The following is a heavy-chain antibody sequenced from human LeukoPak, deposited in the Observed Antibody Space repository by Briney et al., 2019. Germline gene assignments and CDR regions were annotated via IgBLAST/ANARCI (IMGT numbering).Heavy chain of an antibody. CDR3: ALGLERYYYYGMDV. CDR2: IYPGDSDT. V-gene: IGHV5-51*01. D-gene: IGHD1-1*01. CDR1: GDSSTSYW. Sequence: GESLKISCKASGDSSTSYWIAWVRQLPGKGLEWMGIIYPGDSDTRYSPSFQGQVTISADKSISTAYLQWSSLKASDTAMYYCALGLERYYYYGMDVWGQGTTVTVSS. J-gene: IGHJ6*02.